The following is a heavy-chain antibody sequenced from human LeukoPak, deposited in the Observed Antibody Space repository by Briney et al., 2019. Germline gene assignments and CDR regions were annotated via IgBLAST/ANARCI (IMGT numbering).Heavy chain of an antibody. CDR2: IWYDGSNK. V-gene: IGHV3-33*01. J-gene: IGHJ4*02. Sequence: GGTLRLFCAASGFTFSSYFMHWVRQAPGKGLEWVAVIWYDGSNKYYADSVKGRFTISRDNSKNTLYLQMNSLRAEDTAVYYCAREYRSYDGSGIYLFGWGQGTLVSVSS. D-gene: IGHD3-10*01. CDR1: GFTFSSYF. CDR3: AREYRSYDGSGIYLFG.